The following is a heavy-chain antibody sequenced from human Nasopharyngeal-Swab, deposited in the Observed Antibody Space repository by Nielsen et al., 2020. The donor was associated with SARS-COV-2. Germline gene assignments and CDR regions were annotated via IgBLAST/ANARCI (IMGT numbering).Heavy chain of an antibody. CDR3: ASWTLGYCTAGNCLNWFDP. CDR2: IHYTGST. CDR1: GGPIISNDHY. D-gene: IGHD2-15*01. Sequence: SETLSLTCTVSGGPIISNDHYWAWIRQPPGKGLDWLGTIHYTGSTFYNPSLESRVTISLDTSRNQFSLKLRSVTAADTAVYYCASWTLGYCTAGNCLNWFDPWGQGALLTVSS. V-gene: IGHV4-39*07. J-gene: IGHJ5*02.